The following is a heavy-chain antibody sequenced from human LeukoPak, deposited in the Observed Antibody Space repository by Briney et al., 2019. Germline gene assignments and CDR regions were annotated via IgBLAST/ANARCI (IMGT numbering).Heavy chain of an antibody. D-gene: IGHD1-26*01. CDR2: ISSSGSTI. J-gene: IGHJ4*02. CDR1: GFTFSDYY. CDR3: ARPRESGSYSPPPDY. Sequence: GGSLRLSCAASGFTFSDYYMSWIRQAPGKGLEWVSYISSSGSTIYYADSVKGRFTISRDNAKNSLYLQMNGLRAEDTAVYYCARPRESGSYSPPPDYWGQGTLVTVSS. V-gene: IGHV3-11*01.